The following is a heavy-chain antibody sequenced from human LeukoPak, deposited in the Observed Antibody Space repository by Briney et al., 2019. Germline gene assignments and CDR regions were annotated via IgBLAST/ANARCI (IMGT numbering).Heavy chain of an antibody. CDR3: ARGRGHSSGWGLYYYSIDV. CDR1: GGSFSGYY. CDR2: ITDRGST. D-gene: IGHD6-19*01. Sequence: SETLSLTCAVYGGSFSGYYWTWIRQLPGEGLEWIGEITDRGSTNYNPSLRRRVTLSVDTSKSQFSLKVSSVTAADTSVFYCARGRGHSSGWGLYYYSIDVWGQGTTVIVSS. V-gene: IGHV4-34*01. J-gene: IGHJ6*02.